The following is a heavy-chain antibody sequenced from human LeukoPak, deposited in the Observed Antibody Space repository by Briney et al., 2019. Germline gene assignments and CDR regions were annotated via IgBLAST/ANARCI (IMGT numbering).Heavy chain of an antibody. J-gene: IGHJ5*02. CDR3: ARGGDSSGYEGRFDP. CDR2: INHSGST. V-gene: IGHV4-34*01. D-gene: IGHD3-22*01. Sequence: SETLSLTCAVYDGSFSGYYWTWIRQPPGKGLEWIGEINHSGSTNYNPSLQSRVTISVDTSKNQFSLKLSSVTAADTAVYYCARGGDSSGYEGRFDPWGQGTLVTVSS. CDR1: DGSFSGYY.